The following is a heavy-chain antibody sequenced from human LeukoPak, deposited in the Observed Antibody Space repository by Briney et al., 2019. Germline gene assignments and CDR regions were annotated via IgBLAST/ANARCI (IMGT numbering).Heavy chain of an antibody. V-gene: IGHV3-23*01. D-gene: IGHD3-22*01. J-gene: IGHJ4*02. CDR2: ISGSGGST. CDR3: AKGERSGYYSSHFDY. CDR1: GFTVSSNY. Sequence: GGSLRLSCAASGFTVSSNYMSWVRQAPGKGLEWVSAISGSGGSTYYADSVKGRFTISRDNSKNTLYLQMNSLRAEDTAVYYCAKGERSGYYSSHFDYWGQGTLVTVSS.